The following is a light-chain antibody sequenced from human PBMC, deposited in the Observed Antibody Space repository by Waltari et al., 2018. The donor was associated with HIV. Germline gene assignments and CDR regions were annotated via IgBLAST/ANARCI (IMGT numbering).Light chain of an antibody. J-gene: IGLJ3*02. Sequence: SALTPPAPLSRSPVPSTPIPSPGTTRTVGRFTFVSWYQQHPGKAPRLMIYEVTKRPSGISNRFSGSKSGNTASLTISGLQAEDEAYYYCSSYAGSNIWVFGGGTKLTVL. CDR1: TRTVGRFTF. CDR3: SSYAGSNIWV. V-gene: IGLV2-23*02. CDR2: EVT.